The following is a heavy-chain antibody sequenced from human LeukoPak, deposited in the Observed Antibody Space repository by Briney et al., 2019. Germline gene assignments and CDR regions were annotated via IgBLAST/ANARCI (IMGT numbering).Heavy chain of an antibody. J-gene: IGHJ4*02. CDR2: IRSKGSGGTI. V-gene: IGHV3-49*03. CDR1: GFTFNEYA. CDR3: VKGRTRADS. Sequence: SGGSLRLSCTASGFTFNEYAMSWFHQAPGKGLEWVGFIRSKGSGGTIEYAASVKGRFTLSRDDSKSIVSLQMNSLQSEDTAVYYCVKGRTRADSWGQGTLVTVSS. D-gene: IGHD3-3*01.